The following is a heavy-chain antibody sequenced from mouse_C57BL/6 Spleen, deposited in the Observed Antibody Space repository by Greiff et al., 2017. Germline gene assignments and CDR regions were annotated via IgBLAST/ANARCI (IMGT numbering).Heavy chain of an antibody. CDR1: GYTFTDYN. J-gene: IGHJ2*01. CDR3: ARGLLLKVDY. D-gene: IGHD1-1*01. Sequence: EVKVVESGPELVKPGASVKMSCKASGYTFTDYNMHWVKQSHGKSLEWIGYINPNNGGTSYNQKFKGKATLTVNKSSSTAYMELRSLTSEDSAVYYCARGLLLKVDYWGQGTTLTVSS. CDR2: INPNNGGT. V-gene: IGHV1-22*01.